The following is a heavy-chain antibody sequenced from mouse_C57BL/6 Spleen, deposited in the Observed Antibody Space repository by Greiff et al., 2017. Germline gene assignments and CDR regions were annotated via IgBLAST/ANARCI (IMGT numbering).Heavy chain of an antibody. D-gene: IGHD1-1*01. CDR2: IDPSDSYT. CDR1: GYTFTSYW. Sequence: QVQLQQPGAELVMPGASVKLSCKASGYTFTSYWMHWVKQRPGQGLEWIGEIDPSDSYTNYNQKFKGKSTLTVDKSSSTAYMQLSSLTSEDSAVYYCARPRYYYGSSYYFDVWGTGTTGTVSS. V-gene: IGHV1-69*01. J-gene: IGHJ1*03. CDR3: ARPRYYYGSSYYFDV.